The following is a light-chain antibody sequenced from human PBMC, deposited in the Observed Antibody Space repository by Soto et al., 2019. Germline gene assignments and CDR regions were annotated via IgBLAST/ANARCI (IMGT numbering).Light chain of an antibody. Sequence: EIVLTQSPGTLSLSPGERATLSCRATQSVSSYYLAWYQQKPGQAPRLLFYGASSSATGIPDRFSGSGSGTDSTLTISTLEPEDLSVYYCQDGSSPITFGQGIRLEI. CDR3: QDGSSPIT. J-gene: IGKJ5*01. V-gene: IGKV3-20*01. CDR2: GAS. CDR1: QSVSSYY.